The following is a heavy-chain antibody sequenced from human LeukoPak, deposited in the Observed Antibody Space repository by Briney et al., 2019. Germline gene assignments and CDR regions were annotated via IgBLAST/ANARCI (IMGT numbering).Heavy chain of an antibody. Sequence: SETLSLTCTVSGDSISSYFWSWIRQSPGKGLVWIGYTHYSGSTSYNPALTSRVTISLDTSKNQFYLRLSSVTASDTAFYYCARDQRRDYGDFFDNWGQGTLVTVSS. V-gene: IGHV4-59*01. J-gene: IGHJ4*02. CDR1: GDSISSYF. D-gene: IGHD3-16*01. CDR2: THYSGST. CDR3: ARDQRRDYGDFFDN.